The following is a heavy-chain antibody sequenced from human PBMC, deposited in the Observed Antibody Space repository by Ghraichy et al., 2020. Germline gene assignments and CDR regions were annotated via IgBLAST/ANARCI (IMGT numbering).Heavy chain of an antibody. CDR1: GDSVSSNRAA. V-gene: IGHV6-1*01. J-gene: IGHJ5*02. CDR3: AREGSSWYNWFDP. CDR2: TYYRSKWYN. Sequence: SQTLSLTCAISGDSVSSNRAAWNWISQSPSRGLEWLGRTYYRSKWYNDYAVSVKSRITINPDTSKNQFSLQLNSVTPEDTAVYYCAREGSSWYNWFDPWGQGTLVTVSS. D-gene: IGHD6-13*01.